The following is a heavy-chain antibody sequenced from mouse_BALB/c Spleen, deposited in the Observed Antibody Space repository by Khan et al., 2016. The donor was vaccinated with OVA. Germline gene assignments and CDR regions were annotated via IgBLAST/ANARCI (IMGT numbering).Heavy chain of an antibody. D-gene: IGHD1-1*01. CDR2: VSTGGSYT. Sequence: EVELVESGGDLVKPGGSLKLSCAASGFTFSTYGMSWVRQAPDKRLEWVAPVSTGGSYTYYPDSVKGRFTISRDNAKNTLYLQMSGLRSEDTAMFYCTRLAYYYDSEGFAYWGQGTLVTGSA. J-gene: IGHJ3*01. CDR3: TRLAYYYDSEGFAY. CDR1: GFTFSTYG. V-gene: IGHV5-6*01.